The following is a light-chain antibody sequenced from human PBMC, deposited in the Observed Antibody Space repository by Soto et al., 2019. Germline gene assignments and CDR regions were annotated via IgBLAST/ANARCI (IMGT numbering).Light chain of an antibody. CDR3: QKGNSLPPFT. CDR2: AAS. Sequence: DFQMTQSPSSVSASVGDRVTITCRATQSLTRWLAWYQQKPGQAPKLLIHAASTLHSGVSSRFSGTGSGTDFTLTINNLQPEDVATYYCQKGNSLPPFTFGPGTRVDI. J-gene: IGKJ3*01. V-gene: IGKV1D-12*01. CDR1: QSLTRW.